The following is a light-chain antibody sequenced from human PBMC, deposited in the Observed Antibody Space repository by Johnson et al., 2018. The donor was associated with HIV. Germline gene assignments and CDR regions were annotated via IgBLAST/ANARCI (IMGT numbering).Light chain of an antibody. J-gene: IGLJ1*01. CDR1: SSNIGNNY. CDR3: ETWDSSLSGYYV. CDR2: DNN. Sequence: QSVLTQPPSVSAAPGQKVTISCSGSSSNIGNNYVSWYQHLPGTAPKLLIYDNNKRPSGIPDRFSGSKSGKSATLGITGLQTGDEADYYCETWDSSLSGYYVFGTGTKLTVL. V-gene: IGLV1-51*01.